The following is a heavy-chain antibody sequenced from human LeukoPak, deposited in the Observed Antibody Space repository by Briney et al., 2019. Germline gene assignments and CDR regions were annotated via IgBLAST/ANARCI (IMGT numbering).Heavy chain of an antibody. CDR3: AKSRWDTAMASLDY. V-gene: IGHV3-23*01. CDR2: ISGSGGST. CDR1: GFTFSSYA. J-gene: IGHJ4*02. Sequence: LTGGSLRLSCAASGFTFSSYAMSWVRQAPGKGLEWVSAISGSGGSTYYADSVKGRFTISRDNSKNTLYLQMNSLRAEDTAVYYCAKSRWDTAMASLDYWGQGTLVTVSS. D-gene: IGHD5-18*01.